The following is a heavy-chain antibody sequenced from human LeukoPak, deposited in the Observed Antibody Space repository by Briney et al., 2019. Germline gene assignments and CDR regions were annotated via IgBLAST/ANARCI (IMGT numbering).Heavy chain of an antibody. CDR2: ISGSGGST. CDR1: GFTFSSCA. CDR3: AKGTYSSSPRDY. J-gene: IGHJ4*02. Sequence: GGSLRLSCAASGFTFSSCAMSWVRQAPGKGLEWVSTISGSGGSTYYADSAKGRFTISRDNSKNTLFLQMNSLRAEDTAVYYCAKGTYSSSPRDYWGQGTLVTVSS. V-gene: IGHV3-23*01. D-gene: IGHD6-6*01.